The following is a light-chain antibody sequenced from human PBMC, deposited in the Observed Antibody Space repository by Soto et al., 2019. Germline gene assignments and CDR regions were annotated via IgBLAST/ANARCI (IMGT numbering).Light chain of an antibody. CDR2: GAS. J-gene: IGKJ4*01. Sequence: IVLTRSPAILSLSPGERGTLSCRASQSVTSNSLAWYQQRPGQAPRLLIYGASSRATNIPDRFSGSGSGTDFTLSISRLEPEDSAVYYCQQYGRSPLTFGGGTKVEIK. CDR3: QQYGRSPLT. CDR1: QSVTSNS. V-gene: IGKV3-20*01.